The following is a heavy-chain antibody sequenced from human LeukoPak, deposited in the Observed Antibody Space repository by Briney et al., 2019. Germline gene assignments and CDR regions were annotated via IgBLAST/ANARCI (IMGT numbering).Heavy chain of an antibody. CDR1: GFTVSSNY. V-gene: IGHV3-66*01. J-gene: IGHJ6*02. CDR3: ARDPGLHYGMDV. CDR2: IYSGGST. D-gene: IGHD2-21*02. Sequence: GGSLRLSCAASGFTVSSNYMSWVRQAPGKGLEWVSFIYSGGSTYYADSVRGRFTIPRDNSKNTLYPQMNSLRAEDTAVYYCARDPGLHYGMDVWGQGTTVTVSS.